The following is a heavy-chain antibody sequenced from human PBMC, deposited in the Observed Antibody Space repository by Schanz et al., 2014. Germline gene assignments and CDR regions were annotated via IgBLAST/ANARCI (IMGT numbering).Heavy chain of an antibody. Sequence: EVQLVESGGGLVKPGGSLRLSCAASGFTFSSYGMHWVRQSPGKGLEWVAFLSFDSRHIYYADSVKGRFTISRDNAKSSLHLQINSLRADDTAVYYCARDGVAATTDFEYWGQGALVTVSS. CDR2: LSFDSRHI. CDR3: ARDGVAATTDFEY. CDR1: GFTFSSYG. J-gene: IGHJ4*02. D-gene: IGHD1-1*01. V-gene: IGHV3-21*06.